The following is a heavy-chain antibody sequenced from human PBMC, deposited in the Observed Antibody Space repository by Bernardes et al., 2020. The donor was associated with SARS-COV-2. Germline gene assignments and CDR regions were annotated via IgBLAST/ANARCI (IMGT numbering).Heavy chain of an antibody. CDR2: ISYDGSNK. CDR3: AKAPTPRPYYFDY. Sequence: GGSLRLSCAASGFTFSSYGMHWVRQAPGKGLEWVAVISYDGSNKFYADSVKGRFIISRDDSKNTLYLQMNSLRVEDTAVYYCAKAPTPRPYYFDYWGQGTLVTVSS. J-gene: IGHJ4*02. V-gene: IGHV3-30*18. CDR1: GFTFSSYG.